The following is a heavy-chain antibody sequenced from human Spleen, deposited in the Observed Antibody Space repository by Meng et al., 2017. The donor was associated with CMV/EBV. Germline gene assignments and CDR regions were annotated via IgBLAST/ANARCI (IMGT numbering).Heavy chain of an antibody. V-gene: IGHV3-7*01. J-gene: IGHJ6*02. CDR3: AREDYYDSSVPDWVDV. CDR2: IKEDGSER. CDR1: GFTIRNYW. D-gene: IGHD3-22*01. Sequence: GGSLRLSCTASGFTIRNYWMSWVRQAPGRGLEWVAIIKEDGSERHYVDSVKGRFTISRDNAKNSLYLQMNSLRAEDTAAYYCAREDYYDSSVPDWVDVWGQGTTVTVSS.